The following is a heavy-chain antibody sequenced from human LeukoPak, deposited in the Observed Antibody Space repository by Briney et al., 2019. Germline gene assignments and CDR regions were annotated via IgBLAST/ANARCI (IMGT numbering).Heavy chain of an antibody. CDR1: GGSISSGGYY. D-gene: IGHD3-3*01. Sequence: SETLSLTCTVSGGSISSGGYYWSWIRQPPGKGLEWIGYIYHSGSTYYNPSLKSRATISVDRSKNQFSLKLSSVTAADTAVYYCARAIFGVVIIPNWFDPWGQGTLVTVSS. CDR2: IYHSGST. V-gene: IGHV4-30-2*01. J-gene: IGHJ5*02. CDR3: ARAIFGVVIIPNWFDP.